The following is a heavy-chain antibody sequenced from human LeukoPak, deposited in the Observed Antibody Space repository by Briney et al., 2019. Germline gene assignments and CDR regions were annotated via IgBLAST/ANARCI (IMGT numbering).Heavy chain of an antibody. J-gene: IGHJ4*02. D-gene: IGHD3-22*01. CDR2: NIPISATA. CDR3: AAVNHYESSGYYRR. Sequence: SVKVSCKASGGTFSSYAISWVRQAPGQGLEWMGGNIPISATAVYAQKFQGRVTITADESTSTAYMDLSSLGSEDTAVYFCAAVNHYESSGYYRRWGQGTLVTVSS. CDR1: GGTFSSYA. V-gene: IGHV1-69*13.